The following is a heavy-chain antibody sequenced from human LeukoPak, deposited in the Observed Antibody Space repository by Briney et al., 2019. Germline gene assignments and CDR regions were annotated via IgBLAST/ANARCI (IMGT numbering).Heavy chain of an antibody. J-gene: IGHJ3*02. CDR1: GFTFASYA. CDR3: AKKSGSYYAFDI. Sequence: GGSLRLSCAASGFTFASYAMSWVRQAPGKGLEWVSAISGSGGSIYYADSVKGRSTISRDNSKNTLYLQTNSLRAEDTAVYYCAKKSGSYYAFDIWGQGTMVTVSS. CDR2: ISGSGGSI. D-gene: IGHD3-10*01. V-gene: IGHV3-23*01.